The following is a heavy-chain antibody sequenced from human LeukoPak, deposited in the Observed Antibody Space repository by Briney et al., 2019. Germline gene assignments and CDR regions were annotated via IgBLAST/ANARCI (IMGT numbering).Heavy chain of an antibody. CDR1: GGSFSGYY. CDR3: AREGYDFWSGYYPTVNYFDY. V-gene: IGHV4-38-2*02. CDR2: IYHSGST. J-gene: IGHJ4*02. D-gene: IGHD3-3*01. Sequence: SETLSLTCAVYGGSFSGYYWGWIRQPPGKGLEWIGSIYHSGSTYYNPSLKSRVTISVDTSKNQFSLKLSSVTAADTAVYCCAREGYDFWSGYYPTVNYFDYWGQGTLVTVSS.